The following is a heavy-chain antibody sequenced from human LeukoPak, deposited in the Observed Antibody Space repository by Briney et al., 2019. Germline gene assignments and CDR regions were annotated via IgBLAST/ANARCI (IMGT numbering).Heavy chain of an antibody. CDR2: ISSSSSTI. CDR3: ARDSKLAPFDY. V-gene: IGHV3-48*01. Sequence: PGGSLRLSCAASGFTFSSYSMSWVRQAPGKGLEWVSYISSSSSTIYYADSVKGRFTISRDNAKNSLYLQMNSLRAEDTAVYYCARDSKLAPFDYWGQGTLVTVSS. J-gene: IGHJ4*02. CDR1: GFTFSSYS.